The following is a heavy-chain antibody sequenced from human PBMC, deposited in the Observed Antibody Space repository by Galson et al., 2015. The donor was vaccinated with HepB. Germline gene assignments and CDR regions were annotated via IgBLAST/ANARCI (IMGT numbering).Heavy chain of an antibody. V-gene: IGHV3-21*01. D-gene: IGHD4-17*01. CDR1: GFTFSSYS. Sequence: SLRLSCAASGFTFSSYSMNWVRQAPGKGLEWVSSISSSSSYIYYADSVKGRFTISRDNAKNSLYLQMNSLRAEDTAVYYCARVGNYGDLEFDYWGQGTLVTVSS. CDR3: ARVGNYGDLEFDY. J-gene: IGHJ4*02. CDR2: ISSSSSYI.